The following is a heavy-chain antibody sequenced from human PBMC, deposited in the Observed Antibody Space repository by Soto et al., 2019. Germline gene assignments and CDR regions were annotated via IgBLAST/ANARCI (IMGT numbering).Heavy chain of an antibody. Sequence: SETLSLTCSVSGASISNDNYYWGWIRKTTGKGLEWIGSIYYSGNTYYNPSLKSRLTISVAASKSQFSLTHSSVTAADSAMYFCARQTRYTNGYFPRYIDQWGQRTRVTVSS. CDR3: ARQTRYTNGYFPRYIDQ. D-gene: IGHD5-18*01. CDR2: IYYSGNT. J-gene: IGHJ4*02. CDR1: GASISNDNYY. V-gene: IGHV4-39*01.